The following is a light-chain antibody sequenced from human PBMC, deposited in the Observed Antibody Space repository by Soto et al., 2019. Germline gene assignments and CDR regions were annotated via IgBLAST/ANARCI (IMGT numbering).Light chain of an antibody. Sequence: IVLTQSPVALALSPGESAVVSCRASQSVSTSLAWYQHKPGQAPRLFIYDASKRAPGIPARFTGSGSGTDLTLTISSLEPEDIAVYYCQVRDVWPSFGQGTKVDIK. CDR3: QVRDVWPS. J-gene: IGKJ1*01. V-gene: IGKV3-11*01. CDR2: DAS. CDR1: QSVSTS.